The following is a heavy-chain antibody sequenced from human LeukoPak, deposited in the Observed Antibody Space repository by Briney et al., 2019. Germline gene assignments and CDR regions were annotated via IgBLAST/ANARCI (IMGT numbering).Heavy chain of an antibody. CDR3: GRGNYYGVDI. CDR1: AFIFSGHW. V-gene: IGHV3-74*01. J-gene: IGHJ6*02. CDR2: TNSDGSTT. Sequence: GGSLRLSCEGSAFIFSGHWMNWVRQTPGKGLVWVSRTNSDGSTTSHADSVKGRFTISRDNAKNTLFLQLNSLRVEDTAVYYCGRGNYYGVDIWGQGTTVTVSS.